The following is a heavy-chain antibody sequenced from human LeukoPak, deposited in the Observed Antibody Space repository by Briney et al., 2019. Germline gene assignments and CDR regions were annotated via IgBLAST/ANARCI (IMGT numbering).Heavy chain of an antibody. V-gene: IGHV3-21*01. D-gene: IGHD2-21*02. J-gene: IGHJ4*02. CDR2: ISSSSSYI. CDR1: GFTFSSYS. CDR3: ARDSVVTAIQGDY. Sequence: PGGSLRLSCAASGFTFSSYSMNWVRQAPGKGLEWVSSISSSSSYIYYADSVKGRFTISRDNAKNSLYLQMNSLRAEDTAVYYCARDSVVTAIQGDYWGQGTLVTVSS.